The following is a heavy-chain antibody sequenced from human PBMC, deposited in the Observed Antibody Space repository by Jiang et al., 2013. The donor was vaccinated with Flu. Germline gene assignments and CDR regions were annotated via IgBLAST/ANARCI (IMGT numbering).Heavy chain of an antibody. CDR1: GFTFGDYA. J-gene: IGHJ5*02. D-gene: IGHD6-19*01. CDR2: IRSKAYGGTT. Sequence: QLLESGGGLVQPGRSLRLSCTASGFTFGDYAMSWVRQAPGKGLEWVGFIRSKAYGGTTEYAASVKGRFTISRDDSKSIAYLQMNSLKTEDTAVYYCTRGGIAVAGSKVTFDPWGQGTLVTVSS. CDR3: TRGGIAVAGSKVTFDP. V-gene: IGHV3-49*04.